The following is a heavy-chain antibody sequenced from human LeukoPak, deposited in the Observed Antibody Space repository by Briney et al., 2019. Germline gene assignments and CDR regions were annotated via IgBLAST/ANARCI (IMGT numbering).Heavy chain of an antibody. Sequence: TQTLSLTCTVSGGSISSGDYYWSWIRQPPGKDLEWIGYIYYSGSTYYNPSLKSRVTISVDTSKNQFSLKLSSVTAADTAVYYCARELRITIFGPKDAFDIWGQGTMVTVSS. CDR1: GGSISSGDYY. V-gene: IGHV4-30-4*01. CDR3: ARELRITIFGPKDAFDI. D-gene: IGHD3-3*01. J-gene: IGHJ3*02. CDR2: IYYSGST.